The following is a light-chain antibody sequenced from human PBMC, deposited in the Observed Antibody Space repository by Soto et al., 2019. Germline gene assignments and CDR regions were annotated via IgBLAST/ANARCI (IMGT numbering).Light chain of an antibody. J-gene: IGKJ1*01. V-gene: IGKV3-20*01. CDR1: QSISSSY. CDR3: QQYGLSPWT. CDR2: GAS. Sequence: DIVLTQSPGTLSLSPGERATLSCRASQSISSSYLAWYQQRPGQAPRLLIYGASSRATGIPDRFSGSGSGTDFTLIISRLELEDFAVYYCQQYGLSPWTFGQGTKVEI.